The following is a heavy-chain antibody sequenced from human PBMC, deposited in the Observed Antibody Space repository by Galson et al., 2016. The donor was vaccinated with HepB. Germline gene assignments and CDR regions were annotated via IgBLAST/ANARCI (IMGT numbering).Heavy chain of an antibody. Sequence: SLRLSCAGSGFTFSNHYMHWVRQAPGKGLVWVSRINSDGSNANYADSVKGRFTISRDNARNTLYLHVNSLSAEDAAVYYCARENGDYLFIDYWGQGTLVTVSS. J-gene: IGHJ4*02. CDR2: INSDGSNA. V-gene: IGHV3-74*01. D-gene: IGHD4-17*01. CDR1: GFTFSNHY. CDR3: ARENGDYLFIDY.